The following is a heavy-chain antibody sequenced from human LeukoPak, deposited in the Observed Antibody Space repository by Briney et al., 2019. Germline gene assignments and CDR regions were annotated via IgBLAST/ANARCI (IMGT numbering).Heavy chain of an antibody. Sequence: SETLSLTCTVSGGSISSYYWSWIRQPPGKGLEWIRYIYYSGSTNYNPSLKSRVTISVDTSKNQFSLKLSSVTAADTAVYYCARVADCTNGVCYSDYYYYMDVWGKGTTVTVSS. CDR3: ARVADCTNGVCYSDYYYYMDV. CDR1: GGSISSYY. J-gene: IGHJ6*03. CDR2: IYYSGST. V-gene: IGHV4-59*01. D-gene: IGHD2-8*01.